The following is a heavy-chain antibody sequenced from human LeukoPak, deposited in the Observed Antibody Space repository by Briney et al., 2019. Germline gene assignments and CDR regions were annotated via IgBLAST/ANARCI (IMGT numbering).Heavy chain of an antibody. J-gene: IGHJ4*02. V-gene: IGHV3-53*01. CDR2: IYSGTNT. D-gene: IGHD3-16*01. Sequence: GGSPRLSCAASGFIVSNKYMSWVRQAPGKGLEWVSVIYSGTNTYYADSVQGRFTISRDTSRNTLYLQMNSLRAEDTAVYYCTRLGPYYFDSWGQGTLVTVSS. CDR3: TRLGPYYFDS. CDR1: GFIVSNKY.